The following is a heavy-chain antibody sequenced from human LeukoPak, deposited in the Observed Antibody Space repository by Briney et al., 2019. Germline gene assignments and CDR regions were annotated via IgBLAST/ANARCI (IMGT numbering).Heavy chain of an antibody. CDR3: ARLQIGAAFDS. J-gene: IGHJ4*02. CDR2: IQYSGST. D-gene: IGHD3-3*01. V-gene: IGHV4-59*08. CDR1: GGSISNYY. Sequence: PSDTLSLTCTVSGGSISNYYWSWIRQPPGQGLEWIADIQYSGSTNYNPSLKSQTTISVDTSKKRFSLKLNSVTAADTAVYYCARLQIGAAFDSWGQGTLVTASS.